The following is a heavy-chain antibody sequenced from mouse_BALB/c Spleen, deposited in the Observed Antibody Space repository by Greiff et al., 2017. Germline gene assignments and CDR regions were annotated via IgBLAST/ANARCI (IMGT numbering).Heavy chain of an antibody. V-gene: IGHV7-1*02. Sequence: EVKVVESGGGLVQPGGSLRLSCATSGFTFSDFYMEWVRQPPGKRLEWIAASRNKANDYTTEYSASVKGRFIVSRDTSQSILYLQMNALRSEDTAIYYCARDRYGAMDYWGQGTSVTVSS. CDR1: GFTFSDFY. CDR3: ARDRYGAMDY. CDR2: SRNKANDYTT. J-gene: IGHJ4*01. D-gene: IGHD2-14*01.